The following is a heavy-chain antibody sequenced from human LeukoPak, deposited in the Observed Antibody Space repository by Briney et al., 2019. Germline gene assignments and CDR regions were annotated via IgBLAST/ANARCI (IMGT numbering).Heavy chain of an antibody. Sequence: GGSLRLSCAASGFTFSSYAMSWVRQAPGKGLEWVSAISGSGGSTYYADSVKGRFTISRDKSKNTLYLQMNSLRAEDTAVYYCAKPSGTTPLPEYFQHWGQGTLVTVSS. CDR1: GFTFSSYA. CDR3: AKPSGTTPLPEYFQH. V-gene: IGHV3-23*01. J-gene: IGHJ1*01. D-gene: IGHD1-14*01. CDR2: ISGSGGST.